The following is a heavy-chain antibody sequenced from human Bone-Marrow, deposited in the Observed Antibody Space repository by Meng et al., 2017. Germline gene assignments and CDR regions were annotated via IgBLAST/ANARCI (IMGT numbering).Heavy chain of an antibody. Sequence: GTGGGLVTAGGSVRRYIGGSGVRCSSAWKTGVREAAGKGLALIGRMKSNVAGGTVDYPATVKGRFYISRDDSENTFYLQMNSLKTEDTAVYYCSGHVDYWGHGTLVTVSS. CDR1: GVRCSSAW. CDR2: MKSNVAGGTV. CDR3: SGHVDY. V-gene: IGHV3-15*01. J-gene: IGHJ4*01.